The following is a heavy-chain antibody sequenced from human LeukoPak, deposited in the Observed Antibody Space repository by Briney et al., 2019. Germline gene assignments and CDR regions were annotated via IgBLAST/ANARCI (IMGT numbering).Heavy chain of an antibody. CDR1: GGTFSSYA. CDR2: INPSGGTT. CDR3: ARGYSSSRYWGGGDY. V-gene: IGHV1-46*01. J-gene: IGHJ4*02. Sequence: ASVKVSCKASGGTFSSYAISWVRQAPGQGLEWMGIINPSGGTTSYAQKFQGRVTMTRDTSTSTVYMELNSLTSEDTAVYYCARGYSSSRYWGGGDYWGQGTLVTVSS. D-gene: IGHD6-13*01.